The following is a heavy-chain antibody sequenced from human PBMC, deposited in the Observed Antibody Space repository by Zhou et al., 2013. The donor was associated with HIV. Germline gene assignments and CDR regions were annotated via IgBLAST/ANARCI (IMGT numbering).Heavy chain of an antibody. Sequence: QVQLVQSGTEVKKPGASVKVSCKASGYTFTTYDINWVRQATGQGLEYMGWINPNNGNTASAQRFQGRITMTRTTSISTAYLELTGLRSEDTAVYYCARGRYDLGYWGQGTLVTVSS. J-gene: IGHJ4*02. CDR3: ARGRYDLGY. CDR2: INPNNGNT. CDR1: GYTFTTYD. V-gene: IGHV1-8*02. D-gene: IGHD5-12*01.